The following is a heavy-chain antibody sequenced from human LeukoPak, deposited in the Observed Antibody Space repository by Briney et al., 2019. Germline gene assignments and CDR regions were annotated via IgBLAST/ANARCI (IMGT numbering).Heavy chain of an antibody. Sequence: ASVKVSCKASGYTFTDYYMHWVRQAPGQGLESMGWINPNGGGTYYAQKFQGRVTMTRDTSISTAYMDLSRLRSDDTAVYYCARDLGDGGYNTFDSWGQGTLVTVSS. CDR2: INPNGGGT. D-gene: IGHD5-24*01. J-gene: IGHJ4*02. CDR1: GYTFTDYY. V-gene: IGHV1-2*02. CDR3: ARDLGDGGYNTFDS.